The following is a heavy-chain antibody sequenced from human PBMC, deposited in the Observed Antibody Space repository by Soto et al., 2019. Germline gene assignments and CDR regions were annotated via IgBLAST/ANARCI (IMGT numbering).Heavy chain of an antibody. J-gene: IGHJ5*02. Sequence: PSETLSLTCSVSDDSINSDKYYWGWIRQPPGKGLEWIGSIYYRGNAYYNPSLHTRVTISVDTSKNHFSLTLSSVTAADTAVYYCARRGTVAGTYWFGPWGQGTLVTVSS. CDR3: ARRGTVAGTYWFGP. V-gene: IGHV4-39*02. D-gene: IGHD3-10*01. CDR1: DDSINSDKYY. CDR2: IYYRGNA.